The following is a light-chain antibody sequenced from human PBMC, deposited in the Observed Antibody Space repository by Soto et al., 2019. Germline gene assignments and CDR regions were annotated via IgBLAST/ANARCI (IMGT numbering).Light chain of an antibody. CDR2: DAS. J-gene: IGKJ4*01. CDR1: QDISNY. CDR3: QQYDNLPLT. V-gene: IGKV1-33*01. Sequence: DIQMTQSPSSLSASVGDRVTITCQASQDISNYLNWYQQKPGKAPKLLIYDASNVETGVPSRFSGSGSGTDFTFTISSLQPEDIATEYCQQYDNLPLTCGGGTKVEIK.